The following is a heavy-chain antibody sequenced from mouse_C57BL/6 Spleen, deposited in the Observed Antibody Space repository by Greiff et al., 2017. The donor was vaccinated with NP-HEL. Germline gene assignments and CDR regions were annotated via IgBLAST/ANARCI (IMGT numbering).Heavy chain of an antibody. CDR1: GFTFSDYY. CDR2: INYDGSST. CDR3: ARALHYYGSSYEEYFDV. V-gene: IGHV5-16*01. Sequence: EVQLVESEGGLVQPGSSMKLSCTASGFTFSDYYMAWVRQVPEKGLEWVANINYDGSSTYYLDSLKSRFIISRDNAKNILYLQMSSLKSEDTATYYCARALHYYGSSYEEYFDVWGTGTTVTVSS. J-gene: IGHJ1*03. D-gene: IGHD1-1*01.